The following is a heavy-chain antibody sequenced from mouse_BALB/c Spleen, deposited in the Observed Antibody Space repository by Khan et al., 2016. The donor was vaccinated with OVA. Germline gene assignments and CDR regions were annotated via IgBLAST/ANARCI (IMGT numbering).Heavy chain of an antibody. CDR3: ARLEDI. CDR2: IWAGGST. V-gene: IGHV2-9*02. D-gene: IGHD1-3*01. J-gene: IGHJ2*01. Sequence: VELVESGPGLVAPSQSLSITCTVSGFSFTSYGVHWVRQPPGKGLEWLGVIWAGGSTNYNSALMSRLSISKDNSKSQVFIKMNSLQTDDTAMYYCARLEDIWGQGTTLTVSS. CDR1: GFSFTSYG.